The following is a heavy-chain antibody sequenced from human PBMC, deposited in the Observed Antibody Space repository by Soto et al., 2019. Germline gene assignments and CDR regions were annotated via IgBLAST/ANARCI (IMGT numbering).Heavy chain of an antibody. Sequence: GGSLRLSCAASGFTVSSNYMSWVRQAPGKGLEWVSVIYSGGSTYYADSVKGRFTISRDNSKNTLYLQMNSLRAEDTAVYYCARDSYCSSTSCYPPGGMDVWGQGTTVTVS. D-gene: IGHD2-2*01. CDR3: ARDSYCSSTSCYPPGGMDV. J-gene: IGHJ6*02. CDR2: IYSGGST. V-gene: IGHV3-53*01. CDR1: GFTVSSNY.